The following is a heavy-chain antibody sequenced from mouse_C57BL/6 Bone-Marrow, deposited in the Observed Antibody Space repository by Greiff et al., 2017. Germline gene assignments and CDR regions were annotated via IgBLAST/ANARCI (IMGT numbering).Heavy chain of an antibody. Sequence: EVKLVESGGGLVQPGGSLKLSCAASGFTFSDYYMYWVRQTPEKRLEWVAYISNGGGSTYYPDTVKGRFTISRDNAKNTLYLQMSRLKSEDTAMYYCAREERGYYFDYWGQGTTLTVSS. CDR3: AREERGYYFDY. J-gene: IGHJ2*01. CDR1: GFTFSDYY. CDR2: ISNGGGST. V-gene: IGHV5-12*01.